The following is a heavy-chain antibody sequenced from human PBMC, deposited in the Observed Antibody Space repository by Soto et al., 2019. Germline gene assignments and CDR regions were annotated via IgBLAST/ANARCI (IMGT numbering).Heavy chain of an antibody. CDR1: GFSFSAYW. CDR2: IKQDGSEQ. Sequence: EVLLVESGGGLVQPGGSLRLSCAASGFSFSAYWMSWVRQAPGKGLEWVAKIKQDGSEQYYVDSVKGRFTISRNNAKNSLYLQMNSLRAEDTAVFYCARDFDVWGRGTLVTVSS. J-gene: IGHJ2*01. V-gene: IGHV3-7*01. CDR3: ARDFDV.